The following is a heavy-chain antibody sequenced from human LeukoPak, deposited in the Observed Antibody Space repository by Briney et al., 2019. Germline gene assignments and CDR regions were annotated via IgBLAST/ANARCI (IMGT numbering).Heavy chain of an antibody. V-gene: IGHV3-23*01. D-gene: IGHD2-8*02. J-gene: IGHJ4*02. Sequence: GGSLRLSCAASGFTFSSYAMSWVRQAPGKGLEWVSAISGSDAGTYYADSVKGRFTISRDNSKNTLYLQMNSLRAEDAAVYYCAKAPLGRCTGAICYSFDYWGQGTLVTVSS. CDR3: AKAPLGRCTGAICYSFDY. CDR1: GFTFSSYA. CDR2: ISGSDAGT.